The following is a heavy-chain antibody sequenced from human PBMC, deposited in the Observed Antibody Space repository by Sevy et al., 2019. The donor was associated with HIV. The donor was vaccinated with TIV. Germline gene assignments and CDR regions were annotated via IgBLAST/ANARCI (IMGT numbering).Heavy chain of an antibody. V-gene: IGHV3-23*01. Sequence: GGSLRLSCAASGFTFSNYAMSWVRQAPGKGLEWVSGISGSGGSTYYAASVKGRFTISRDNSKNTLYLQMSSLRAEDTAVYYCARNPGYCSGGTCYWYFDLWGRGTLVTVSS. D-gene: IGHD2-15*01. CDR3: ARNPGYCSGGTCYWYFDL. J-gene: IGHJ2*01. CDR1: GFTFSNYA. CDR2: ISGSGGST.